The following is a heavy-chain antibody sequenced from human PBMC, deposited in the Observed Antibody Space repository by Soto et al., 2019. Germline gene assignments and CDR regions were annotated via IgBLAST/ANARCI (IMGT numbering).Heavy chain of an antibody. D-gene: IGHD1-7*01. J-gene: IGHJ4*02. CDR3: ARLGTPPGVGNTWYFDY. V-gene: IGHV4-59*08. CDR1: GGSISSYY. CDR2: IYYSGST. Sequence: SETLSLTCTVSGGSISSYYWSWIRQPPGKGLEWIGYIYYSGSTNYNPSLKSRVTISVDTSKNQFSLKLSSVTAADTAVYYCARLGTPPGVGNTWYFDYWGQGTLVTVAS.